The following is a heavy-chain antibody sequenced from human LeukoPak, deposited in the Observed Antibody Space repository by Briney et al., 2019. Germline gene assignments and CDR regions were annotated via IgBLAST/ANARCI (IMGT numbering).Heavy chain of an antibody. CDR1: GFTFSSYW. CDR3: ARGSSGWADY. CDR2: IYSDGSST. V-gene: IGHV3-74*01. J-gene: IGHJ4*02. Sequence: GGSLRLSCAASGFTFSSYWMHWVRQAQGKGLVWVSRIYSDGSSTSNADSVKGRFTISRDNAKNTLYLQMNSLRAEDTAVYYCARGSSGWADYWGQGTLVTVSS. D-gene: IGHD6-19*01.